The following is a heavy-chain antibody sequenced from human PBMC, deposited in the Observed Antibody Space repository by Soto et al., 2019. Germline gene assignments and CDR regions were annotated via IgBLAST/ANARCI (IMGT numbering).Heavy chain of an antibody. V-gene: IGHV3-15*01. D-gene: IGHD2-15*01. CDR3: TTGDDDRHCSGGSCQNHTPVYYYVMDF. CDR1: EVTLSSAW. CDR2: IKSKTDGWTT. Sequence: PGVFMILSCTASEVTLSSAWMSLVSKEHGKGLERVGRIKSKTDGWTTDYASPVKGRFTISMDYSKNTLYLQMNSLKTEDTAVYYCTTGDDDRHCSGGSCQNHTPVYYYVMDFWVKRTSVAV. J-gene: IGHJ6*04.